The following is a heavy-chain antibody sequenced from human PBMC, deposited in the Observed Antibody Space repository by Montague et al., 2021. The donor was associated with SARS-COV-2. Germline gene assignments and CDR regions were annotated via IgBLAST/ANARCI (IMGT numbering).Heavy chain of an antibody. CDR1: GFTFSSYA. D-gene: IGHD3-16*01. J-gene: IGHJ3*02. Sequence: SLRLSCAASGFTFSSYAMHWVRQAPGKGLEWVAVISYDGSNKYYADSVKGRFTISRDNPKNTLYLQMNSLRAEDTAVYYCAREGSVLGVEAFDIWGQGTMVTVSS. V-gene: IGHV3-30-3*01. CDR2: ISYDGSNK. CDR3: AREGSVLGVEAFDI.